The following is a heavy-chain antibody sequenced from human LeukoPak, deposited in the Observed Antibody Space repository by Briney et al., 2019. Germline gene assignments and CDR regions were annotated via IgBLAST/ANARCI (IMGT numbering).Heavy chain of an antibody. V-gene: IGHV3-48*03. CDR2: IGSSGGSR. D-gene: IGHD5-24*01. Sequence: PGGSLRLSCAASGFTFSSYEMDWVRRAPGKGLEWVSYIGSSGGSRYYADSVKGRFTSSRDSAKNSLYLQMNSLRVEDTAVYYCAREDGDAFDIWGQGTVVSVSS. CDR1: GFTFSSYE. J-gene: IGHJ3*02. CDR3: AREDGDAFDI.